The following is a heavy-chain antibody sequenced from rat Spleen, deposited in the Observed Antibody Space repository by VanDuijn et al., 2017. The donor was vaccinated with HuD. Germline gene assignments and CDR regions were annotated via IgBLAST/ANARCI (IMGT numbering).Heavy chain of an antibody. V-gene: IGHV5-20*01. J-gene: IGHJ2*01. Sequence: EVQLVESDGGLVQPGRSLKLSCAASGFTFSDYYMAWVRQAPGKGLEWVASITNTGGGTYYLDSVKGRFTISRDNAKSNLYLQMNSLRSEDTATYYCTSYGGYAHYWGQGVMVTVSS. D-gene: IGHD1-11*01. CDR2: ITNTGGGT. CDR1: GFTFSDYY. CDR3: TSYGGYAHY.